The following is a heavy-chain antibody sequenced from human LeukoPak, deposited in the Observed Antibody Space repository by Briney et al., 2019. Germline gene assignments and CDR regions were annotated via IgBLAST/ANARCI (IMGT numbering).Heavy chain of an antibody. Sequence: ASVKVSCKASGYTFTDYYIHWVRQAPGQGLEWMGWISPDSHGRKYAQKFQGRVTMARDTSISTAYLELARLQSDDTAVYYCARDDEGYCGRGKCYPVWGQGTTVTVSS. CDR1: GYTFTDYY. CDR2: ISPDSHGR. CDR3: ARDDEGYCGRGKCYPV. V-gene: IGHV1-2*02. J-gene: IGHJ6*02. D-gene: IGHD2-15*01.